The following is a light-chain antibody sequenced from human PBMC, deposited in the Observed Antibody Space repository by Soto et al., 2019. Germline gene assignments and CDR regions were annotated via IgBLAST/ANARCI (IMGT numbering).Light chain of an antibody. J-gene: IGKJ4*01. CDR1: QGVSSY. Sequence: EIVLTQSPATLSLSPGERATLSCRASQGVSSYLAWYQQKPGQAPRLLIYDASNRATGIPARFSGSGPGTDFTLTISSLAPEVFAVYYCQQRSNWLTFGGGTKVEIK. V-gene: IGKV3D-11*01. CDR3: QQRSNWLT. CDR2: DAS.